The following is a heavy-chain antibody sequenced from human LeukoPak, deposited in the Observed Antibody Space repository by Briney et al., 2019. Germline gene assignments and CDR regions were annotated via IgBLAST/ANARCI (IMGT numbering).Heavy chain of an antibody. Sequence: SETLSLTCTVSGGSISSSSYYWGWIRQPPGKGLEWIGSIYYSGSTNYNPSLRGRVSISVDTSKNQFSLKLSSVTAADTALYYCARRSVVTAINFDSFDIWGQGTMVTVSS. CDR1: GGSISSSSYY. J-gene: IGHJ3*02. D-gene: IGHD2-21*02. CDR3: ARRSVVTAINFDSFDI. CDR2: IYYSGST. V-gene: IGHV4-39*07.